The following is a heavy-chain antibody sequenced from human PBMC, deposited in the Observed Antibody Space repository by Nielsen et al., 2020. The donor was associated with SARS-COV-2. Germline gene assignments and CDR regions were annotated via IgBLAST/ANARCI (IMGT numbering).Heavy chain of an antibody. CDR1: GFTFSSYS. V-gene: IGHV3-48*02. CDR2: ISSSSSTI. J-gene: IGHJ4*02. D-gene: IGHD6-6*01. CDR3: ARDPPKYSSSSEGDFDY. Sequence: GESLKISCAASGFTFSSYSMNWVRQAPGKGLEWVSYISSSSSTIYYADSVKGRFTISRDNAKNSLYLQMNSLRDEDTAVYYCARDPPKYSSSSEGDFDYWGQRTLVTVSS.